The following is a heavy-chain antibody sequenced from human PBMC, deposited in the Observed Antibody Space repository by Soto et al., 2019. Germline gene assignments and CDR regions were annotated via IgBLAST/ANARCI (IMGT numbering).Heavy chain of an antibody. V-gene: IGHV1-69*08. CDR3: ARDDGDYVYVQH. Sequence: QVQLVQSGAEVKKPGSSVKVSCKASGGTFSSYTISWVRQAPGPGLEWMGRIIPILCIANYAQKFQGRVTITADKSTSTASMELSSLRSEDTAVYYCARDDGDYVYVQHWGQGTLGTVSS. J-gene: IGHJ1*01. CDR1: GGTFSSYT. CDR2: IIPILCIA. D-gene: IGHD4-17*01.